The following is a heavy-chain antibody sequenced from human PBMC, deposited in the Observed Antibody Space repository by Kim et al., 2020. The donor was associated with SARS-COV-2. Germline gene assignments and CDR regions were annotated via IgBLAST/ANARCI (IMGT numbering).Heavy chain of an antibody. CDR1: GGSISSYY. V-gene: IGHV4-59*01. CDR3: ARASRSTIFGVVTAPGAFDI. CDR2: IYYSGST. Sequence: SETLSLTCTVSGGSISSYYWSWIRQPPGKGLEWIGYIYYSGSTNYNPSLKSRVTISVDTSKNQFSLKLSSVTAADTAGYYCARASRSTIFGVVTAPGAFDICGQGTMGTVSS. J-gene: IGHJ3*02. D-gene: IGHD3-3*01.